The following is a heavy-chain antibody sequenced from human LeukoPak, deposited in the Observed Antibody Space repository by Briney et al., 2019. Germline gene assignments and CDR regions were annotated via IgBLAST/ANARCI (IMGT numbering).Heavy chain of an antibody. Sequence: GGSLRLSCAASGFTFSSYSMNWVRQAPGKGLEWVAGISYDGSNKYYADSVKGRFTISRDNAKNSLYLQMNSLRAEDTAVYYCAELGITMIGGVWGKGTTVTISS. CDR1: GFTFSSYS. CDR3: AELGITMIGGV. D-gene: IGHD3-10*02. V-gene: IGHV3-30*18. J-gene: IGHJ6*04. CDR2: ISYDGSNK.